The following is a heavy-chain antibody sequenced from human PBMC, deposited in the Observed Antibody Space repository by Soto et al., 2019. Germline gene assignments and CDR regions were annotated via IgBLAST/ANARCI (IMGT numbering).Heavy chain of an antibody. Sequence: HGESLKISCEGSGYSFSNHWIGWVRQMPGKGLEWMGIIYPGDSDARYSPSFEGQVTISADKSISTAYLQWSSLKASDTALYYCATTTGDYYGVDVWGQGTTVTVSS. CDR1: GYSFSNHW. CDR3: ATTTGDYYGVDV. V-gene: IGHV5-51*01. CDR2: IYPGDSDA. D-gene: IGHD2-2*01. J-gene: IGHJ6*02.